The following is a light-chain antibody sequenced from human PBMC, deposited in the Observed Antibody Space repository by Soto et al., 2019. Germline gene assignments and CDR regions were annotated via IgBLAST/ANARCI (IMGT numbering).Light chain of an antibody. Sequence: QSVMTQPASVSRSPGQSITFSCTGTSSDVGGHSYVSWYQQRPGKAPRLMMYEVTKRPSGISNRFSASKSGNTASLTISGLQAEDEADYYCASYTSSRTLVFGTGTKVTVL. CDR2: EVT. CDR1: SSDVGGHSY. CDR3: ASYTSSRTLV. J-gene: IGLJ1*01. V-gene: IGLV2-14*01.